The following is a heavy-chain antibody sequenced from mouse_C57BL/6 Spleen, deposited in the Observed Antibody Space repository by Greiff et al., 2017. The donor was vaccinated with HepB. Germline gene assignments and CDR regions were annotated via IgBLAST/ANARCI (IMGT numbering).Heavy chain of an antibody. D-gene: IGHD1-1*01. CDR3: ARRYYGSSYYWYLEV. J-gene: IGHJ1*03. V-gene: IGHV1-18*01. Sequence: EVQLQQSGPELVKPGASVKIPCKASGYTFTDYNMDWVKQSHGKSLEWIGDINPNNGGTNYNQKFKGKATLTVDKSSSTAYMELRSLTSEDTAVNYGARRYYGSSYYWYLEVWGTGTTVTVSS. CDR1: GYTFTDYN. CDR2: INPNNGGT.